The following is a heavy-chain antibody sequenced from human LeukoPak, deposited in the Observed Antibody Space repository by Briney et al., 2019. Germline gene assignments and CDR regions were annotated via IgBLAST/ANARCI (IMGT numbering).Heavy chain of an antibody. CDR2: INNDGTDT. CDR1: GFSFSNYW. J-gene: IGHJ6*01. Sequence: GGSLRLSCAASGFSFSNYWMHWVRQPPGKGLVWVSRINNDGTDTSYPDSVKGRFTISRDNAKNTLYLQMKSLRAEDTAVYYCASQTRYYYRGMDVWREGNTVTVSS. CDR3: ASQTRYYYRGMDV. V-gene: IGHV3-74*01.